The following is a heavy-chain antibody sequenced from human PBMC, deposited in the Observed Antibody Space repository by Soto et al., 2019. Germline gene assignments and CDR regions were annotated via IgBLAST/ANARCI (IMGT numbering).Heavy chain of an antibody. V-gene: IGHV3-23*05. J-gene: IGHJ3*02. CDR1: GFTFDNYA. CDR2: IHISGSRT. Sequence: EVQLLESGGDLVQPGGSLRLSCAATGFTFDNYAMTWVRQAPGKGLEWVATIHISGSRTQYAVSVEDLFTISKDDSRNRLYLQMDSLRAEDTALYYCAREAPDSMPPDAYDIWGQGTMGTVSS. CDR3: AREAPDSMPPDAYDI. D-gene: IGHD2-2*01.